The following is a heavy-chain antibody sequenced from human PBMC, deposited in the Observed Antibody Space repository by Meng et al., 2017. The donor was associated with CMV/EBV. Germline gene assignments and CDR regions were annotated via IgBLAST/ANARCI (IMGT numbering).Heavy chain of an antibody. Sequence: GESLKISCAASGFTFSDYYMSWIRQAPGKGLEWVSYISSSGSTIYYADSVKGRFTISRDNAKNSLYLQMNSLRAEDTAVYYCTRPGIFGVVSGYYYGMDVWGQGTTVTVSS. J-gene: IGHJ6*02. D-gene: IGHD3-3*01. CDR1: GFTFSDYY. CDR2: ISSSGSTI. CDR3: TRPGIFGVVSGYYYGMDV. V-gene: IGHV3-11*01.